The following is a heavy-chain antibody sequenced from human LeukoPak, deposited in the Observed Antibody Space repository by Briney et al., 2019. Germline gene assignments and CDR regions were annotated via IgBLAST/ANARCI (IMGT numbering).Heavy chain of an antibody. Sequence: PGGSLRLSCEVSGFTFRSYAMSWVRQAPGKGLEWVSGISGRGGSTYYADSVKGRFTISRDNSKNTLYVQMNSLRAEDTAVYYCARDPRPHTVSSDWYFDLWGRGTLVTVSS. D-gene: IGHD4-17*01. CDR2: ISGRGGST. CDR1: GFTFRSYA. CDR3: ARDPRPHTVSSDWYFDL. V-gene: IGHV3-23*01. J-gene: IGHJ2*01.